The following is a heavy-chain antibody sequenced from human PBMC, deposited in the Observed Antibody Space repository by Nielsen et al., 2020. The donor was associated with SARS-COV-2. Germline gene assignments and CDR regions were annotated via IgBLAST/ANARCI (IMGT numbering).Heavy chain of an antibody. D-gene: IGHD6-6*01. CDR1: GFTFSSYA. V-gene: IGHV3-23*01. CDR2: ISGGGDYR. Sequence: GGSLRLSCAASGFTFSSYAMNWVRQAPGKGLEWVSDISGGGDYRYKADSVKGRFTISRDNSKNTLYLEMNSLRADDTAVYYCAKGAGRRVFDHWGQGTLVTVSS. CDR3: AKGAGRRVFDH. J-gene: IGHJ4*02.